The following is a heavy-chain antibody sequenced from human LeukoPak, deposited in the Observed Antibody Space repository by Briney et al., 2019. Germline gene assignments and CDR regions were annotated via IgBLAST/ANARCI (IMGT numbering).Heavy chain of an antibody. D-gene: IGHD2-15*01. Sequence: GASVKVSCKASGYTFTNYAISWVRQAPGQGLEWMGWISGYNGKTSYAQKLQGRVTMTTDTSTSTVYMDLRSLRSDDTAVYYCARDVGEGYCSGGSCSDYWGQGTLVTVSS. CDR1: GYTFTNYA. CDR3: ARDVGEGYCSGGSCSDY. V-gene: IGHV1-18*01. J-gene: IGHJ4*02. CDR2: ISGYNGKT.